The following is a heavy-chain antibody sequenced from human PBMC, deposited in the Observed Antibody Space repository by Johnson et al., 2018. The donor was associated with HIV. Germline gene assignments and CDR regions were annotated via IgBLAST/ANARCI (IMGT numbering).Heavy chain of an antibody. CDR1: GFTFSSYA. CDR2: MYTGGTT. J-gene: IGHJ3*02. V-gene: IGHV3-NL1*01. CDR3: TVRGVLVGATTYDAFDI. Sequence: QVQLVESGGGVVQAVRSLRLSCAASGFTFSSYAMHWVRQAPGKGLEWVSVMYTGGTTYYAAPVKGRFTISRDDSKNTLYLQMNSLKTEDTAVYYCTVRGVLVGATTYDAFDIWGQGTMVTVSS. D-gene: IGHD1-26*01.